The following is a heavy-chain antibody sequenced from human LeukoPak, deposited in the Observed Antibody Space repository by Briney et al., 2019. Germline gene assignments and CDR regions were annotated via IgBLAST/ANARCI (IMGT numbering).Heavy chain of an antibody. V-gene: IGHV4-59*01. CDR3: ARDRGGSAAEFDY. CDR1: GGSISSYY. J-gene: IGHJ4*02. Sequence: SETLSLTCTVSGGSISSYYWSWIRQPPGKGLEWIGYIYYSGTTNYNPSLKSRVTISVDTSKNQFSLRLNSVTAADTAVYYCARDRGGSAAEFDYWGQGTLVTVSS. D-gene: IGHD3-10*01. CDR2: IYYSGTT.